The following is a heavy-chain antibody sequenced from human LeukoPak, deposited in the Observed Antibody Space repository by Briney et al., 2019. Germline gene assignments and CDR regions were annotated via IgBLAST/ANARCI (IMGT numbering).Heavy chain of an antibody. J-gene: IGHJ4*02. CDR3: ARDSSSWTSFDY. CDR2: IYTSGST. CDR1: GGSISSYY. Sequence: SETLSLTCTVSGGSISSYYWSWIRQPPGKGLEWIGRIYTSGSTNYNPSLKSRVTMSVDTSKNQFSLKLSSVTAADTAVYYCARDSSSWTSFDYWGQGTLVTVSS. V-gene: IGHV4-4*07. D-gene: IGHD6-13*01.